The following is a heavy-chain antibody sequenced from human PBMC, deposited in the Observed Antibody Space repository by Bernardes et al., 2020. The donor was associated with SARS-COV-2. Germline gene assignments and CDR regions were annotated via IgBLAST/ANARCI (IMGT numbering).Heavy chain of an antibody. CDR3: AKGRDSGYLVPFDY. CDR1: GFPFSSYA. CDR2: ISVSGDRT. D-gene: IGHD3-22*01. V-gene: IGHV3-23*01. J-gene: IGHJ4*02. Sequence: GGSLRLSCAASGFPFSSYAMSWVRQAPGKGLEWVSGISVSGDRTNYAGSVKGRFTISRETSKSTLYLQMNSLRAEDTAVYYCAKGRDSGYLVPFDYWGQGTLVTVSS.